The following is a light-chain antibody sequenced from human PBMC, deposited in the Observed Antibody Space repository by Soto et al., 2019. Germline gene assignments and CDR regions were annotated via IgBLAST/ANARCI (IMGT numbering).Light chain of an antibody. J-gene: IGKJ4*01. CDR1: QSISSY. V-gene: IGKV1-39*01. CDR2: AAS. CDR3: QQSYRTLT. Sequence: DIQMTQSPSSLSASVGDRVTITCRASQSISSYLNWYQQKPGKAPKLLIYAASSLQSGVPSRFSGSRSGTDFTLTISSLQPEDFATDYCQQSYRTLTFGGGTKVEIK.